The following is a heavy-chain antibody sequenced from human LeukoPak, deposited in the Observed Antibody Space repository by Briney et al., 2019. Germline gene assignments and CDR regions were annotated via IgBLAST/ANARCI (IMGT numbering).Heavy chain of an antibody. J-gene: IGHJ4*02. V-gene: IGHV3-48*04. CDR1: GFSFSSYS. CDR2: ISTTSSPT. Sequence: GGSLRLSCAASGFSFSSYSMNWVRQAPGKGLEWVSHISTTSSPTYCADSVKGRFAMSRDNAKNSVYLQMNSRRAEETAVYYCARDFDFWSGYIVWGQGTLVTVSS. CDR3: ARDFDFWSGYIV. D-gene: IGHD3-3*01.